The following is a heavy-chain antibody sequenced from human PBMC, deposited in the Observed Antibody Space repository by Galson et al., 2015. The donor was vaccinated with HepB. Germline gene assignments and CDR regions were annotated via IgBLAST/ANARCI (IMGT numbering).Heavy chain of an antibody. V-gene: IGHV1-69*02. J-gene: IGHJ5*01. Sequence: SVKVSCKASGGTFSSYTISWVRQAPGQGLEWMGRIIPILGIANYAQKFQGRVTITADESTSTAYMELSSLRSEDTAVYYCARTGIAAAGTGNWFDPWGQGTLVTVSS. CDR2: IIPILGIA. CDR1: GGTFSSYT. CDR3: ARTGIAAAGTGNWFDP. D-gene: IGHD6-13*01.